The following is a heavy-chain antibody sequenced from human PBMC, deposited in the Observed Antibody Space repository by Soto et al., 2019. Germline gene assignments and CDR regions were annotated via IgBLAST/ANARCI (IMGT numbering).Heavy chain of an antibody. Sequence: QVQLQESGPGLVKPSQTLSLTCTVSGGSISSGGYYWSWIRHHPGKGLEWIGYIYYSGSTYYNPSLKSRVTISVDTSKNQFSLKLSSVTAADTAVYYCARDSGYYDSSGSWFDPWGQGTLVTVSS. V-gene: IGHV4-31*03. CDR2: IYYSGST. D-gene: IGHD3-22*01. J-gene: IGHJ5*02. CDR3: ARDSGYYDSSGSWFDP. CDR1: GGSISSGGYY.